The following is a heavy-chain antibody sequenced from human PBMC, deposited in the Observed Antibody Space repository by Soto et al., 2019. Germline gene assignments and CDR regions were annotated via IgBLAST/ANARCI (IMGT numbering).Heavy chain of an antibody. D-gene: IGHD2-2*01. CDR1: GFSIRSYY. Sequence: PSETQSHTSTFSGFSIRSYYWSWIRQPPGKGLEWIGYIYYSGSTNYNPSLKSRVTISVDTSKNQFSLKLSSVTAADTAVYYCARLAVCSSTSCYGGHAFDIWGQGTMVTVSS. CDR2: IYYSGST. V-gene: IGHV4-59*08. CDR3: ARLAVCSSTSCYGGHAFDI. J-gene: IGHJ3*02.